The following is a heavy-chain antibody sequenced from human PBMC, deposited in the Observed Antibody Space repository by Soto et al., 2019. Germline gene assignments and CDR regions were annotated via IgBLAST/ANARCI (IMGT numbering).Heavy chain of an antibody. CDR2: INPSGGST. J-gene: IGHJ4*02. Sequence: GASVKVSCKASGYTFTSYYMHWVRQAPGQGLEWMGIINPSGGSTSYAQKFQGRVTMTRDTSTSTVYMELSSLRSEDTAVYYCASAKGNYKSSDTPLYWGQGTLVTVSS. CDR3: ASAKGNYKSSDTPLY. CDR1: GYTFTSYY. D-gene: IGHD4-4*01. V-gene: IGHV1-46*03.